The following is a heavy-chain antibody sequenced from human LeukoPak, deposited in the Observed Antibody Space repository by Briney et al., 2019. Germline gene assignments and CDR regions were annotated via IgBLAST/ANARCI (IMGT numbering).Heavy chain of an antibody. D-gene: IGHD1-7*01. CDR1: GFTFSSYA. Sequence: GGSLRLSCAASGFTFSSYAMHWVRQAPDKGLEWVAVISYDGSNKYYADSVKGRFTISRDNSKNTLYLQMNSLRAEDTAVYYCARESITGTVTLDYWGQGTLVTVSS. CDR2: ISYDGSNK. CDR3: ARESITGTVTLDY. J-gene: IGHJ4*02. V-gene: IGHV3-30-3*01.